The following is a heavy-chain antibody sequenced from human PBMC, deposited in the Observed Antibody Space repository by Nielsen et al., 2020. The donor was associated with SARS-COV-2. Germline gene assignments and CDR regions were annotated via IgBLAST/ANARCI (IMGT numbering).Heavy chain of an antibody. CDR3: ARVGIAASTPEDYYYYGMDV. Sequence: GGSLRLSCAASGFTFNYYNMNWVRQAPGKGLEWVSYITSNSGSIYYSDSVKGRFTISRDNAKNSLYLEMNSLRAEDTAIYYCARVGIAASTPEDYYYYGMDVWGQGTAVTVSS. CDR1: GFTFNYYN. CDR2: ITSNSGSI. J-gene: IGHJ6*02. D-gene: IGHD6-13*01. V-gene: IGHV3-48*01.